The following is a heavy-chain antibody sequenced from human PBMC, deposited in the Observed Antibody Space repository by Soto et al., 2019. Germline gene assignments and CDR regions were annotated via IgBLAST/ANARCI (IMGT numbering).Heavy chain of an antibody. CDR2: VHYSGST. CDR3: ARAQGSGFLVS. V-gene: IGHV4-61*05. CDR1: GGSISSSTYY. Sequence: SETLSLTCIVSGGSISSSTYYWGWIRQPPGKGLEWIGYVHYSGSTNYNPSLNSRVTISVHTSNNQFSLKLSSVTAADTAVHYCARAQGSGFLVSWGQGTLVT. D-gene: IGHD3-10*01. J-gene: IGHJ4*02.